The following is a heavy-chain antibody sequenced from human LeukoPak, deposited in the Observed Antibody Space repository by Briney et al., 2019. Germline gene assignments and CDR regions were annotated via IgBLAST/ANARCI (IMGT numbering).Heavy chain of an antibody. CDR2: IYYRGST. Sequence: SETLSLTCTVSGGSISTYYWSWIRQPPGKGLEWIGYIYYRGSTSYNPSLKSRVTILVDTSKNQFSLNLGSVTAADTAVYYCARGGYTTGGYWYLDLWGRGTLVTVSS. CDR3: ARGGYTTGGYWYLDL. D-gene: IGHD4-17*01. V-gene: IGHV4-59*01. CDR1: GGSISTYY. J-gene: IGHJ2*01.